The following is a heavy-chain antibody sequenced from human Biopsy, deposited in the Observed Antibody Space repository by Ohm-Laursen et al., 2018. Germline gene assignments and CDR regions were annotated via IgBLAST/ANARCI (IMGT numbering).Heavy chain of an antibody. CDR1: GGTYSGYY. CDR2: VHHDGRA. V-gene: IGHV4-34*01. Sequence: TLSLTCAVYGGTYSGYYWSWIRQPPGKGLEWIGEVHHDGRANYNPSLKSRVTISGDMSKKQFSLKLSGVTAADTAVYYCARFIVPSLHCSNGVCPIRWFDPWGQGALVTVFS. D-gene: IGHD2-2*01. CDR3: ARFIVPSLHCSNGVCPIRWFDP. J-gene: IGHJ5*02.